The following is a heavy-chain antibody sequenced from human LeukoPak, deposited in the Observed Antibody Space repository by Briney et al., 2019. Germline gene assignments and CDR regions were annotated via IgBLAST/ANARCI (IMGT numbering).Heavy chain of an antibody. CDR3: ARVPGAGTGPDY. Sequence: SSETLSLTCSVSGGSVSSGISYWSWIRQPPGEGLEWIAYISDSGGSDYNPSLRGRVTISLDTSKNQFSLRLTSVTAADTAVYYCARVPGAGTGPDYWGQGTLVTVSS. CDR1: GGSVSSGISY. D-gene: IGHD6-13*01. CDR2: ISDSGGS. J-gene: IGHJ4*02. V-gene: IGHV4-61*01.